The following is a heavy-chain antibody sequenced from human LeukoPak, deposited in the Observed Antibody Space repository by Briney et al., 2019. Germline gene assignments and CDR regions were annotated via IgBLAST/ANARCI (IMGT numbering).Heavy chain of an antibody. CDR2: IIPIFGTA. CDR1: GGTFSSYA. J-gene: IGHJ6*03. Sequence: ASVKVSCKASGGTFSSYAISWVRQAPGQGLEWMGGIIPIFGTANYAQKFQGRVTMTEDTSTDTAYMELSSLRSEDTAVYYCATRYCSGGSCPNYYYYYINVWGKGTTVTISS. V-gene: IGHV1-69*06. D-gene: IGHD2-15*01. CDR3: ATRYCSGGSCPNYYYYYINV.